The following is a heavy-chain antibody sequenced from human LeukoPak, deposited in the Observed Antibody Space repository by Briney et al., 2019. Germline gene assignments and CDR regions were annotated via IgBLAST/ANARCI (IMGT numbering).Heavy chain of an antibody. CDR1: GYSFASFW. V-gene: IGHV5-51*01. J-gene: IGHJ4*02. D-gene: IGHD3-10*01. Sequence: GESLKISCKGSGYSFASFWIGWVRQMPGKGLEWMGILYPSDSDTRYSPSFQGQVTISADKSITTAYLQWSSLKASDTGIYYCATLRGGGYLDYWGQGTLATVSS. CDR3: ATLRGGGYLDY. CDR2: LYPSDSDT.